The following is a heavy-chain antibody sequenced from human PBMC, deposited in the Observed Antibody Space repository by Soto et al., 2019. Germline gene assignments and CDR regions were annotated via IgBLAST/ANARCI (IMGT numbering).Heavy chain of an antibody. V-gene: IGHV3-21*01. CDR1: GFNFSSYS. D-gene: IGHD6-13*01. J-gene: IGHJ6*02. Sequence: ESGGGLVKPGGSLRLFCAASGFNFSSYSMNWVRQAPGKGLEWVSSISRSSSNIYYVDSVKGRFTISRDNAKNSLYLQMNSLRAEDTAVYYCARDLKVAAAGTGYYYYGMDVWGQGTTVTVSS. CDR2: ISRSSSNI. CDR3: ARDLKVAAAGTGYYYYGMDV.